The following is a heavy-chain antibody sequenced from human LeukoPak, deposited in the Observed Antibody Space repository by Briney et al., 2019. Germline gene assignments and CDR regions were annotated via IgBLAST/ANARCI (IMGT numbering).Heavy chain of an antibody. CDR2: ISSNGGST. V-gene: IGHV3-64*01. CDR3: ARAAMVTGPNWFDP. D-gene: IGHD5-18*01. J-gene: IGHJ5*02. CDR1: GFIFSSYA. Sequence: PGGSLRLSCAASGFIFSSYAMHWVRQAPGKGLEYVSAISSNGGSTYYANSVKGRFTISRDNSKNTLYLQMGSLRAEDMAVYYCARAAMVTGPNWFDPWGQGTLVTVSS.